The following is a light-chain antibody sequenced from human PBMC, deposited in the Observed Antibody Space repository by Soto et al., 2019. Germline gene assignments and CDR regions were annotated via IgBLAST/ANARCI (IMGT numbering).Light chain of an antibody. V-gene: IGLV1-40*01. CDR3: AVWDDSLNAVV. Sequence: QSVLTQPPSVSGAPGQRVTISCTGSSSNIGAGYDVHWYQQFPGTAPKLLIFGNSDRPSGVPDRFSGSKSGTSASLAISGLQSEDEADYYCAVWDDSLNAVVFGGGTKVTVL. CDR2: GNS. J-gene: IGLJ3*02. CDR1: SSNIGAGYD.